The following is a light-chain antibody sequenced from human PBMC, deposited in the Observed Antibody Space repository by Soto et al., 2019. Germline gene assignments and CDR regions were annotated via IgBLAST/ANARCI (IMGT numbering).Light chain of an antibody. J-gene: IGKJ4*01. CDR3: QQSYSTPGN. Sequence: DIQMTQSPSSLSASVEDRVTITCRASQSISSYLNWYQQKPGKAPKLLIYAASSLQSGVPSRFSGSGSGTDFTLTISSLQPEDFATYYCQQSYSTPGNFGGGTKVEIK. CDR1: QSISSY. V-gene: IGKV1-39*01. CDR2: AAS.